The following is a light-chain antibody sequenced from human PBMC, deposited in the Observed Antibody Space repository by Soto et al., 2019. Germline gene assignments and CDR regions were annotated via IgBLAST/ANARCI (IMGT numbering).Light chain of an antibody. Sequence: QSALTQPASVSGSPGQSITISCTGTTSDIGGYNYVSWYQQHPGKAPKLMIYDVSNRPSGVSDRFSGSKSGNTASLTISGLQAEDEADYYCSSFTDTNTYVVLGGGPKLTVL. CDR1: TSDIGGYNY. CDR3: SSFTDTNTYVV. CDR2: DVS. V-gene: IGLV2-14*01. J-gene: IGLJ2*01.